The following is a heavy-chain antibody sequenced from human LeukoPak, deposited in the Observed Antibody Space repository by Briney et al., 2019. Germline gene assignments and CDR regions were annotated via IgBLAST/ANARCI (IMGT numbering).Heavy chain of an antibody. CDR3: ASASGY. D-gene: IGHD6-19*01. V-gene: IGHV4-4*07. Sequence: SETLSLTCSGSGDSISSDYWRWIRQLAGKGLEWIGRIYTTGSTNYNPSLKSRVTMSVDMSKNQFSLKLSSVTAADAVVYYCASASGYWGQGTLVTVSS. J-gene: IGHJ4*02. CDR2: IYTTGST. CDR1: GDSISSDY.